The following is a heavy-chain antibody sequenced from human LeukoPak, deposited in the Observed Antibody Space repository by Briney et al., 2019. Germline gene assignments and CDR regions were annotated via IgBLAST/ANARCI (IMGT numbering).Heavy chain of an antibody. Sequence: SETLSLTCAVYGGSFSGYYWNWIRQPPGKGLEWIGEINHRGSTNYNPSLKSRVSISVDTSKNQFSLKLSSVTAADTAVYYCARGRTTYDYVWGSYRPPDSWGQGTLVTVSS. CDR2: INHRGST. J-gene: IGHJ5*01. V-gene: IGHV4-34*01. D-gene: IGHD3-16*02. CDR1: GGSFSGYY. CDR3: ARGRTTYDYVWGSYRPPDS.